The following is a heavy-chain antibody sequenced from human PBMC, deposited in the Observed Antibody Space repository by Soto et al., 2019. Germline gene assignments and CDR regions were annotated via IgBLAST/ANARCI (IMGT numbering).Heavy chain of an antibody. V-gene: IGHV4-59*01. D-gene: IGHD3-22*01. J-gene: IGHJ4*02. Sequence: PSETLSLTCTVSGGSISSYYWSWIRQPPGKGLEWIGYIYYSGSTNYNPSLKSRVTISVDTSKSQFSLKLSSVTAADTAVYYCATGRYDSSGYYDYWGQGTLLTVSS. CDR1: GGSISSYY. CDR3: ATGRYDSSGYYDY. CDR2: IYYSGST.